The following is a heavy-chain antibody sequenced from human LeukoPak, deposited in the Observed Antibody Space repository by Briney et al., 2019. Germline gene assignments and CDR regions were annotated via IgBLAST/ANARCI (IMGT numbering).Heavy chain of an antibody. CDR1: GGSFSGYY. Sequence: SETLSLTCAVYGGSFSGYYWSWIRQPPGKGLEWIGEINHSGSTNYNPSLKSRVTISVDTSKNQFSLKLSSVTAADTAVYYCARDRQLLLWFGELLSYGMDVWGQGTTVTVSS. V-gene: IGHV4-34*01. J-gene: IGHJ6*02. D-gene: IGHD3-10*01. CDR2: INHSGST. CDR3: ARDRQLLLWFGELLSYGMDV.